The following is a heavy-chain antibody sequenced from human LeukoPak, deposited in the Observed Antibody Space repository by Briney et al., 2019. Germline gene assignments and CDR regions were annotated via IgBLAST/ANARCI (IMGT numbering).Heavy chain of an antibody. Sequence: SETLSLTCTVSGGSISSGGYYWSWIRQPPGKGLEWIGYIYHSGSTYYNPSLKSRVTISVDRSKNQFSLKLSSVTAADTAVYYCASGPSPAAEHWGQGTLVTVSS. D-gene: IGHD6-13*01. CDR3: ASGPSPAAEH. CDR2: IYHSGST. J-gene: IGHJ4*02. CDR1: GGSISSGGYY. V-gene: IGHV4-30-2*01.